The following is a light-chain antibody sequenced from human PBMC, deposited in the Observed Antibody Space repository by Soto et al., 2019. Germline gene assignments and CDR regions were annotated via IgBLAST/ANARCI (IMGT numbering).Light chain of an antibody. CDR3: QSYDSSLSGYVV. CDR2: GNN. CDR1: SSNIGAGYD. J-gene: IGLJ2*01. V-gene: IGLV1-40*01. Sequence: QSVLTQPPSVSGAPGQRVTISCTGGSSNIGAGYDVHWYHQLPGTAPKLLIYGNNNRPSGVPDRFSGSKSGTSATLAITGLQAEDDADYSCQSYDSSLSGYVVFGGGTKLTVL.